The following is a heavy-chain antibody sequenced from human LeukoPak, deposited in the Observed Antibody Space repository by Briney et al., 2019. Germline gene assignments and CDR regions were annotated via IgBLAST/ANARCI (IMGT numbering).Heavy chain of an antibody. D-gene: IGHD3-9*01. CDR3: ARGLTTYYDILTGYYMRYYYYGMDV. V-gene: IGHV1-8*01. CDR1: GYTFTSYD. CDR2: MNPNSGNT. Sequence: ASEKVSCKASGYTFTSYDINWVRQATGQGLEWMGWMNPNSGNTGYAQKFQGRVTMTRNTSISTAYMELSSLRSEDTAVYYCARGLTTYYDILTGYYMRYYYYGMDVWGQGTTVTVSS. J-gene: IGHJ6*02.